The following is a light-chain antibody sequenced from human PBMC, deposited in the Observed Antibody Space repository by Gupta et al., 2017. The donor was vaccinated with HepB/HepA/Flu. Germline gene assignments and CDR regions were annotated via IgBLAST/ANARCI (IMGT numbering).Light chain of an antibody. CDR2: GAS. CDR3: QRNNNWLALT. Sequence: EIVMTQSPATLSVSPGERATLSCRASQSVRSNLDWYQQKPGQAPRLLIYGASTRATGIPARFSGSGFGTEFTLTISSRQSEDFAVYYCQRNNNWLALTFGRGTKVEIK. V-gene: IGKV3-15*01. CDR1: QSVRSN. J-gene: IGKJ4*01.